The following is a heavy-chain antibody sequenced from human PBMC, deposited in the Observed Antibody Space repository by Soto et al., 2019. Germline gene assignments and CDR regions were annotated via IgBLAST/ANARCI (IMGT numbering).Heavy chain of an antibody. CDR2: IKSKTDGGTT. CDR1: GFTFSNAW. V-gene: IGHV3-15*07. CDR3: TTTRDFWSGYPGGAYYFDY. D-gene: IGHD3-3*01. Sequence: EVQLVESGGGLVKPGGSLRLSCAASGFTFSNAWMNWVRQAPGKGLEWVGRIKSKTDGGTTDYAAPVKGRFTISRDDSKNRLYLQMNSLKTEDTAVYYCTTTRDFWSGYPGGAYYFDYWGQGTLVTVSS. J-gene: IGHJ4*02.